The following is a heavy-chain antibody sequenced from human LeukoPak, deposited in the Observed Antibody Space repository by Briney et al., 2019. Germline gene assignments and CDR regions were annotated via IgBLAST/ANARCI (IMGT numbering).Heavy chain of an antibody. CDR2: IRYDGSNK. CDR1: GFTFSSYG. V-gene: IGHV3-30*02. D-gene: IGHD6-13*01. Sequence: GRSLRLSCAASGFTFSSYGMHWVRQAPGKGLEWVAFIRYDGSNKYYADSVKGRFTISRDNSKNTLYLQMNSLRAEDTALYYCAKKRRIIAAAGIDYWGQGTLVTVSS. J-gene: IGHJ4*02. CDR3: AKKRRIIAAAGIDY.